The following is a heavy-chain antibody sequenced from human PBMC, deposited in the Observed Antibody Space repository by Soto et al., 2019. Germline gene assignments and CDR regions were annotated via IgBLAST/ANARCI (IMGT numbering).Heavy chain of an antibody. CDR2: IYSEGTT. CDR1: GFTVITNY. Sequence: EEQLVESGGGLVQPGGSLRLSCAASGFTVITNYMTWVRQAPGKGLEWVSVIYSEGTTYHADSVKGRFTISRDTSKNTLYLQMNSLRAEDTAVYYCARALYGGSRTASLDYWGQGTLVTVSS. V-gene: IGHV3-66*01. CDR3: ARALYGGSRTASLDY. J-gene: IGHJ4*02. D-gene: IGHD2-15*01.